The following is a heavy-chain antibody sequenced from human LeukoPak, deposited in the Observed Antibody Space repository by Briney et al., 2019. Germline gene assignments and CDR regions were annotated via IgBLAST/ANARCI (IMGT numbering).Heavy chain of an antibody. V-gene: IGHV1-69*13. CDR1: GGTFNSYA. CDR3: ARGSAKYYHYGTDV. D-gene: IGHD5-18*01. Sequence: SVKVPCKASGGTFNSYAISWVRQAPGQGLEWMGGIIPMFGTSTSAQKFQGRVTITADESTSTAYMELSSLSSEDTALYYCARGSAKYYHYGTDVWGQGTTITVSS. J-gene: IGHJ6*02. CDR2: IIPMFGTS.